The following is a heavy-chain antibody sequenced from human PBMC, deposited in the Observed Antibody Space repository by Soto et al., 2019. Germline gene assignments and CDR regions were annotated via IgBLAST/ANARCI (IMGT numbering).Heavy chain of an antibody. CDR3: IYRRASWDYHGLDV. D-gene: IGHD2-21*01. Sequence: SGPTLVNPTQTLTLTFTFSGFSLTTFLVCGGWIRQPPGRSLEWLAVIYWNDDRRRSPSLENRLTITKDTSKNQVVLTMTNMDPVDTATYYCIYRRASWDYHGLDVWGQGTPVTVSS. J-gene: IGHJ6*02. CDR2: IYWNDDR. V-gene: IGHV2-5*01. CDR1: GFSLTTFLVC.